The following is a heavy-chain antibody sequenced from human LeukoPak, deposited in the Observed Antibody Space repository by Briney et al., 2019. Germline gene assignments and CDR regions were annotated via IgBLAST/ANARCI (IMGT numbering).Heavy chain of an antibody. CDR1: GGSTNSYY. CDR2: ICYRGST. V-gene: IGHV4-59*01. D-gene: IGHD4-17*01. J-gene: IGHJ5*02. CDR3: ARGATVVTRGWFDP. Sequence: PSETLSLTCTVSGGSTNSYYWSWIRQPPGKGLEWIGYICYRGSTNYNPSLKSRVTISVDTSKNRISLKLNSVTAADTAVYYCARGATVVTRGWFDPWGQGTLVTVSS.